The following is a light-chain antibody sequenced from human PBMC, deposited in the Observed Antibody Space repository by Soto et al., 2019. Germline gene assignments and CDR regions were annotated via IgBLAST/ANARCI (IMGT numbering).Light chain of an antibody. Sequence: EIVLTQSPDTLSLSPGERATLSCRASQSVSSYLAWYQQKPGQAPRLLIYDASNRATGIPARFSGSGSGTDFTLTNSSLEPEDFAVYYCQQRSNWPYMFTFGQGTKLEIK. V-gene: IGKV3-11*01. J-gene: IGKJ2*01. CDR3: QQRSNWPYMFT. CDR2: DAS. CDR1: QSVSSY.